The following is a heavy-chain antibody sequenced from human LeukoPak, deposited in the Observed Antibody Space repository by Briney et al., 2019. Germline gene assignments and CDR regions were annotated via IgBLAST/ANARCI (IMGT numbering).Heavy chain of an antibody. CDR3: GKDSDYYASGNYYNVDY. D-gene: IGHD3-10*01. CDR1: GFTFSTYG. V-gene: IGHV3-30*18. J-gene: IGHJ4*02. Sequence: PGGSLRLSCAASGFTFSTYGMHWVRQAPGKGLEWVAVISYDGNNKYYADSVKGRFTIFTDNSKNTLYLQMNSLRAEDTAVYYCGKDSDYYASGNYYNVDYWGQGTLVTVSS. CDR2: ISYDGNNK.